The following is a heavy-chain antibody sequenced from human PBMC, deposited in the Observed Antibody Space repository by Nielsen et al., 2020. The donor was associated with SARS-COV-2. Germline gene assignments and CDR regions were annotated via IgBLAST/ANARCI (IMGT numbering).Heavy chain of an antibody. V-gene: IGHV3-33*01. Sequence: GGSLRLSCAASGVTFSSYGMHWVRQAPGKGLEREAVIWYDGSNKYYADSVKGRFTISRDNSKNTLYLQMNSLRAEDTAVYYCARDSGYESYFDYWGQGTLVTVSS. D-gene: IGHD5-12*01. CDR2: IWYDGSNK. CDR1: GVTFSSYG. CDR3: ARDSGYESYFDY. J-gene: IGHJ4*02.